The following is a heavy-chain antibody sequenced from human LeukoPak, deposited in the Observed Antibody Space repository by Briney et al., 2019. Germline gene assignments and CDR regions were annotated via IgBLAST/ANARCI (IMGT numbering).Heavy chain of an antibody. V-gene: IGHV3-7*03. D-gene: IGHD6-13*01. Sequence: GGSLRLSCAASGFAVSTSWMGWVRQAPGKGLEWVASLQDDGGHQYYVDSAKGRFTISRENAKNSLFLQMSSLRVEDTAVYYCARDLSSRDAYWGQGTPVTVSS. CDR3: ARDLSSRDAY. CDR1: GFAVSTSW. J-gene: IGHJ4*02. CDR2: LQDDGGHQ.